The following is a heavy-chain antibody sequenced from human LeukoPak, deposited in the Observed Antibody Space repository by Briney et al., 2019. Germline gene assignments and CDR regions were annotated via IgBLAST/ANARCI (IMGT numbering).Heavy chain of an antibody. V-gene: IGHV3-21*01. J-gene: IGHJ3*02. D-gene: IGHD6-13*01. CDR2: ISSSGSYI. CDR1: RFTFSSYS. Sequence: GGSLRLSCAASRFTFSSYSMNWVRQAPGKGLEWVSSISSSGSYIYYADSVKGRFTISRDNAKNSLYLQMNSLRAEDTAVYYCAGDPPGQYSSSWYGAFDIWGQGTMVTVSS. CDR3: AGDPPGQYSSSWYGAFDI.